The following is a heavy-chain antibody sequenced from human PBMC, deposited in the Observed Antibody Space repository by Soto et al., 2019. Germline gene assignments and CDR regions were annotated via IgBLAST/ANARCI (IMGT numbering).Heavy chain of an antibody. CDR2: VYFDGTT. V-gene: IGHV4-39*01. CDR1: GDSIINTSYY. D-gene: IGHD3-10*01. CDR3: ARHGGA. J-gene: IGHJ5*02. Sequence: SETLSLTCNVSGDSIINTSYYWGWIRQPPGKGLEWIGTVYFDGTTFYNPSLKSRLIISVDTSKNQFSLRLTSVTSADTAFYCCARHGGAWGQGTLVTVSS.